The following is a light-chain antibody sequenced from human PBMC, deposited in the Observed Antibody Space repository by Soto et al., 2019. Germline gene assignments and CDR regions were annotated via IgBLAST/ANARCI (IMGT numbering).Light chain of an antibody. CDR3: QQRSNWPLT. CDR1: QSVSSY. V-gene: IGKV3-11*01. J-gene: IGKJ4*01. CDR2: DAS. Sequence: EFVLTQSPATLSLSPGERATLSCRASQSVSSYLAWYQQKPGQAPRLLIYDASNRATGIPARFSGSGSGTDFTLTISSLETEDFAVYYCQQRSNWPLTFGGGTKVEIK.